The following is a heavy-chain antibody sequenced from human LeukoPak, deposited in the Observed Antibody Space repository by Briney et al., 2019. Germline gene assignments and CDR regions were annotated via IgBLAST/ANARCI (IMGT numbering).Heavy chain of an antibody. CDR1: GGFISSSNW. CDR3: ARGGTYDSSGHDAFDI. V-gene: IGHV4-4*02. D-gene: IGHD3-22*01. CDR2: IYHSGST. J-gene: IGHJ3*02. Sequence: SETLSLTCAVSGGFISSSNWWSWVRQPPGKGLEWIGEIYHSGSTNYNPSLKSRVTISVDKSKNQFSLKLSSVTAADTAVYYCARGGTYDSSGHDAFDIWGQGTMVTVSS.